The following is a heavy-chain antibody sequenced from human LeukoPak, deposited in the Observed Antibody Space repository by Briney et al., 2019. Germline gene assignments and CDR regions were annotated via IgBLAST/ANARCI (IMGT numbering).Heavy chain of an antibody. CDR2: IVVGGGNT. CDR1: GFIFSSSA. V-gene: IGHV1-58*01. D-gene: IGHD4-23*01. J-gene: IGHJ3*01. CDR3: AAEIYGGNSDCCTFDF. Sequence: GTSVKVSCKASGFIFSSSAVQWVRQARGQRLEWIGWIVVGGGNTNYAQNLQDRVTITRDMSTSTAYMELSSLRSEDTAVYYCAAEIYGGNSDCCTFDFXXQGTPVTVSS.